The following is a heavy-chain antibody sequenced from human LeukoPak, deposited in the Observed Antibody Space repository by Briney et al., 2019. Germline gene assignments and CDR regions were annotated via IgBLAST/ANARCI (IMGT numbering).Heavy chain of an antibody. CDR1: GFTFSSYA. J-gene: IGHJ4*02. V-gene: IGHV3-23*01. Sequence: PGGSLRLSCAASGFTFSSYAMSWVRQAPGKGLEWVSAISGSGGSTYYADSVRGRFTISRDNSKNTLYLQMNSLRAEDTAVYYCAKPRYGDFDLDYWGQGTLVTVSS. D-gene: IGHD4-17*01. CDR3: AKPRYGDFDLDY. CDR2: ISGSGGST.